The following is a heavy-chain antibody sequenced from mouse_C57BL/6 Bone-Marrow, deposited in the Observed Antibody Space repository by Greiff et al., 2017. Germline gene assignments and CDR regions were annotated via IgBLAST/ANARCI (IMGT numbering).Heavy chain of an antibody. V-gene: IGHV1-9*01. J-gene: IGHJ4*01. D-gene: IGHD2-1*01. CDR2: ILPGSGST. CDR3: ARRYGNYVAMDY. CDR1: GYTFTGYW. Sequence: VQLVESGAELMKPGASVKLSCKATGYTFTGYWIEWVKQRPGHGLEWIGEILPGSGSTSYNEKFKGKATFTADPSSNTAYMQLSSLTTEDSAIYYCARRYGNYVAMDYWGQGTSVTVSS.